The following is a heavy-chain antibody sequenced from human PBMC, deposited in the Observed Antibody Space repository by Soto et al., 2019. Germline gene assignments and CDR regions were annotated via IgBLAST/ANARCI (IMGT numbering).Heavy chain of an antibody. D-gene: IGHD3-10*01. CDR3: ARDSRSFTMVRGVISLDY. CDR2: IYSGGST. CDR1: GFTVSDNY. J-gene: IGHJ4*02. V-gene: IGHV3-66*01. Sequence: EVQLVESGGGLVQPGGSLRLSCAASGFTVSDNYMSWVRQAPAKGLEWVSVIYSGGSTYYADSVKGRFTISRDNSKNPLYLQMNRLRAEDTAVYYCARDSRSFTMVRGVISLDYWGQGTLVTVSS.